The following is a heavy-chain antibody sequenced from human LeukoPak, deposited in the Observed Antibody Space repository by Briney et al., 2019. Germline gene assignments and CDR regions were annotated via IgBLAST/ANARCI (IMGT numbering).Heavy chain of an antibody. CDR2: ISKDGSTS. CDR3: ARDYYMGIVDQ. D-gene: IGHD3-22*01. V-gene: IGHV3-74*01. J-gene: IGHJ5*02. Sequence: PGGSLRLSCEASGFTFSNHWMHWVRQAPEKGLVWVSVISKDGSTSIYADSVRGRLTISRDNAKNTLYLQMNGLRVEDTSVYYCARDYYMGIVDQWGQGTRVTVSS. CDR1: GFTFSNHW.